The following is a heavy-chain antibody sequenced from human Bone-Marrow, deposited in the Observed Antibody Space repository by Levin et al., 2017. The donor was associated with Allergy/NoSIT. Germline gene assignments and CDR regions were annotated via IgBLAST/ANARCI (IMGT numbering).Heavy chain of an antibody. D-gene: IGHD1-7*01. J-gene: IGHJ5*02. CDR1: GGTFSSYA. CDR3: ARIRGWNYDGGWFDP. CDR2: IIPIFGTA. Sequence: SVKVSCKASGGTFSSYAISWVRQAPGQGLEWMGGIIPIFGTANYAQKFQGRVTITADESTSTAYMELSSLRSEDTAVYYCARIRGWNYDGGWFDPWGQGTLVTVSS. V-gene: IGHV1-69*13.